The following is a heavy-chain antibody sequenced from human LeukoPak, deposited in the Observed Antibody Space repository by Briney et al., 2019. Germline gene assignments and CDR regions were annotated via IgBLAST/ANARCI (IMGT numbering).Heavy chain of an antibody. CDR3: ARHDRRCGSYYCYYYYMDV. D-gene: IGHD1-26*01. Sequence: QTSETLSLTCTVSGGSISGYYWSWIRQPPGKGLEWIGEINHSGSTNYNPSLKSRVTISVDTSKNQFSLKLGSVTAADTAVYYCARHDRRCGSYYCYYYYMDVWGQGTTVTVSS. J-gene: IGHJ6*03. V-gene: IGHV4-34*01. CDR1: GGSISGYY. CDR2: INHSGST.